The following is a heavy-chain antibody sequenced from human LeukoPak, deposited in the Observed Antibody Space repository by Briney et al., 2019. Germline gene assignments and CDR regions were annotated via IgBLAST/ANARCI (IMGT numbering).Heavy chain of an antibody. J-gene: IGHJ3*02. D-gene: IGHD6-6*01. CDR3: ARGAPDSSIAARPPLGDAFDI. CDR1: GGSFNGYY. V-gene: IGHV4-34*01. CDR2: INHSGST. Sequence: SETLSLTCAVYGGSFNGYYWSWIRQPPGKGLEWIGEINHSGSTNYNPSLKSRVTISVDTSKNQFSLKLSSVTAADTAVYYCARGAPDSSIAARPPLGDAFDIWGQGTMVTVSS.